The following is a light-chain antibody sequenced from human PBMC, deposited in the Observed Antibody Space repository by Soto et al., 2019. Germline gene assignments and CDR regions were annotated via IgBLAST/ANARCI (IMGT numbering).Light chain of an antibody. CDR1: HSIGNY. Sequence: IHMTQSPSSLSASVGDRVSITCRASHSIGNYLNWYQQKPGKAPKLLIYAASRLQPGVPSRFSGSGSGTDFTLTITTLQPEDFATYFCQQSNIMATSGHGARLEI. CDR2: AAS. CDR3: QQSNIMAT. V-gene: IGKV1-39*01. J-gene: IGKJ5*01.